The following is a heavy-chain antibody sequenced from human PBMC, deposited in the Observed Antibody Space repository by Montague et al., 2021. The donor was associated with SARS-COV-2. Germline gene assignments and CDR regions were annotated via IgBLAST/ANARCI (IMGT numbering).Heavy chain of an antibody. Sequence: SETLSLTCSVSGGSISTSNYYWGWIRQPLGKGLEWIGSVYYSGSTYYNPPLKSRVTVSVDTSKNQFSLKISSVTAADTAVYFCAGQSASSPFDHWGQGTLVTVSS. J-gene: IGHJ4*02. D-gene: IGHD6-13*01. CDR2: VYYSGST. CDR1: GGSISTSNYY. V-gene: IGHV4-39*01. CDR3: AGQSASSPFDH.